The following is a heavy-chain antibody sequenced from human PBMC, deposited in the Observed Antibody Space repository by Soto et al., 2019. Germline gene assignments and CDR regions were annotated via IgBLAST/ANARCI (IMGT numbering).Heavy chain of an antibody. Sequence: SETLSLTCTVSGGSISSSSYYWGWIRQPPGKGLEWIGSIYYSGSTYYNPSLKSRVTISVDTSKNQFSLKLSSVTAADTAVYYCARCIGYYYYGMDVWGQGTTVTV. CDR3: ARCIGYYYYGMDV. V-gene: IGHV4-39*01. D-gene: IGHD1-26*01. J-gene: IGHJ6*02. CDR1: GGSISSSSYY. CDR2: IYYSGST.